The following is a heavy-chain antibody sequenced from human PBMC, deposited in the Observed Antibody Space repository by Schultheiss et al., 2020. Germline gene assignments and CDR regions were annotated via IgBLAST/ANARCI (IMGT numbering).Heavy chain of an antibody. CDR3: ARGGYSGYADFDY. V-gene: IGHV4-30-2*01. Sequence: SETLSLTCTVSGGSISSGSYYWSWIRQPAGKGLEWIGYIYHSGSTYYNPSLKSRVTISVDRSKNQFSLKLSSVTAADTAVYYCARGGYSGYADFDYWGQGTLVTVSS. J-gene: IGHJ4*02. D-gene: IGHD5-12*01. CDR2: IYHSGST. CDR1: GGSISSGSYY.